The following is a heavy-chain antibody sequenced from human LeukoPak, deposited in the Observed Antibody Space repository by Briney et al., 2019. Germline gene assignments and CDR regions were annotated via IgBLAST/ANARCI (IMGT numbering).Heavy chain of an antibody. CDR2: MNPSGGST. Sequence: GASVKVSCNASGYTFTSYYMHWVRQAPGQGLEWMGIMNPSGGSTSYAQKFQGRVTMTRDTSTSTVYMELSSLRSEDTAVYYCARPLKYSSSYYYYGMDVWGQGTTVTVSS. J-gene: IGHJ6*02. CDR1: GYTFTSYY. V-gene: IGHV1-46*01. CDR3: ARPLKYSSSYYYYGMDV. D-gene: IGHD6-13*01.